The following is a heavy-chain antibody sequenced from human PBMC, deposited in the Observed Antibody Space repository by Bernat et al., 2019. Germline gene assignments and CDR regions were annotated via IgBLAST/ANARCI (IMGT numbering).Heavy chain of an antibody. CDR2: IYYSGST. J-gene: IGHJ6*02. V-gene: IGHV4-59*08. CDR3: ARWAAAGYYYYYGMDV. D-gene: IGHD6-13*01. CDR1: GFTVSSNY. Sequence: VQLVESGGGLVQPGGSLRLSCAASGFTVSSNYMSWVRQAPGKGLEWIGYIYYSGSTNYNPSLKSRVTISVDTSKNQFSLKLSSVTAADTAVYYCARWAAAGYYYYYGMDVWGQGTTVTVSS.